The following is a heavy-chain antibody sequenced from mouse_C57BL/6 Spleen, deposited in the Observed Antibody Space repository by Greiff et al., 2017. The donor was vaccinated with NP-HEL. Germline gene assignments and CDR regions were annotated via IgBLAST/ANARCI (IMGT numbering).Heavy chain of an antibody. D-gene: IGHD3-2*02. Sequence: VQLQQSGPGLVQPSQSLSITCTVSGFSLTSYGVHWVRQSPGKGLEWLGVIWSGGSTDYNSALMSRLSISKDNSKSQVFLKMNSLQTDDTAMYYCAKRGSSGYGFAYWGQGTLVTVSA. CDR1: GFSLTSYG. CDR3: AKRGSSGYGFAY. V-gene: IGHV2-4-1*01. CDR2: IWSGGST. J-gene: IGHJ3*01.